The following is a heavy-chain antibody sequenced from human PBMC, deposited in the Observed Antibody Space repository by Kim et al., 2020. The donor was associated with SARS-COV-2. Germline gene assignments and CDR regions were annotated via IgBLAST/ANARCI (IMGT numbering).Heavy chain of an antibody. Sequence: GGSLRLSCAASGFTFSSYWMHWVRQAPGKGLVWVSRINSDGSSTSYADSVKGRFTISRDNAKNTLYLQMNSLRAEDTAVYYCARSRRPYDFWSGYTIYGMDVWGQGTTVTVSS. CDR3: ARSRRPYDFWSGYTIYGMDV. CDR1: GFTFSSYW. V-gene: IGHV3-74*01. D-gene: IGHD3-3*01. J-gene: IGHJ6*02. CDR2: INSDGSST.